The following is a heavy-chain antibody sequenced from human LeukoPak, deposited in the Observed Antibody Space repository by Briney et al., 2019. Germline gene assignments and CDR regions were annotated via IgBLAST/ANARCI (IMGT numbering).Heavy chain of an antibody. CDR2: IYYSGST. D-gene: IGHD3-3*01. Sequence: SETLALTWKVSGCPISSSSWSWIRKPPGKGLEWFEFIYYSGSTNYNPSLKSRVTISVDTSKNQFSLKLTSVTAADTAVYYCARGVPEYYDFWSGYFYYFDYWGQGTLVTVSS. CDR1: GCPISSSS. J-gene: IGHJ4*02. V-gene: IGHV4-59*01. CDR3: ARGVPEYYDFWSGYFYYFDY.